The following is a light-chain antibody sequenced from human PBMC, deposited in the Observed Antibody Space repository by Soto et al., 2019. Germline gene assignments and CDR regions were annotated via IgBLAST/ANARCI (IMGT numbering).Light chain of an antibody. V-gene: IGKV3-20*01. CDR3: QQYGSSVT. CDR2: GAH. Sequence: EIVLTQSPGTLSLSPGERATLSCRASQSIRSHYLAWYQQKPGQAPRLLISGAHYRAPGIPDRFSGSESGTDFTLRISRLDPEDFAVYYYQQYGSSVTFGQGTKVEIK. CDR1: QSIRSHY. J-gene: IGKJ1*01.